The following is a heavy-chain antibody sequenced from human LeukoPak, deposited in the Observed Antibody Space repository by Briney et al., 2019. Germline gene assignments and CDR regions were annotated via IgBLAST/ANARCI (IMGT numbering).Heavy chain of an antibody. Sequence: GGSLRLSCAASGFTFSNYWMTWVRQAPGKGPEWVANINRDGSERYYVDSVKGRFTISRDDAKSSLYLQMNSLRAEDTAVYYCARRNAMDVWGQGTTVIVFS. CDR2: INRDGSER. CDR1: GFTFSNYW. J-gene: IGHJ6*02. CDR3: ARRNAMDV. V-gene: IGHV3-7*03.